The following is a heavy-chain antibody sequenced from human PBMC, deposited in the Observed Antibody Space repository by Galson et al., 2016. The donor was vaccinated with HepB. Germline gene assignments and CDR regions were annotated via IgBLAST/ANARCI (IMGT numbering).Heavy chain of an antibody. CDR3: ARVRNYFDSSGYHYFFDP. J-gene: IGHJ5*02. CDR1: GGSISPYY. CDR2: IYYSGST. V-gene: IGHV4-59*01. Sequence: SETLSLTCTVSGGSISPYYWSWIRQPPGKGLECIGYIYYSGSTNYNPSLKSRVTISVDTSKNQFSLKLSSVTAADTALYYCARVRNYFDSSGYHYFFDPWGQGTLVTVSS. D-gene: IGHD3-22*01.